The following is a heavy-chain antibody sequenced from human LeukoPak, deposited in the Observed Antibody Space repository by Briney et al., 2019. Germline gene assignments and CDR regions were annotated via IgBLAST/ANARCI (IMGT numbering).Heavy chain of an antibody. J-gene: IGHJ4*02. D-gene: IGHD6-6*01. CDR2: IYSGGST. CDR3: ARWPYSSSYYFDY. CDR1: GFTVSSNY. V-gene: IGHV3-66*01. Sequence: GGSLRLSCAASGFTVSSNYMSWVRQAPGKGLEWVSVIYSGGSTYYADSVKGRFTISRDNSKNTLYLQMNSLRAGDTAVYYCARWPYSSSYYFDYWGQGTLVTVSS.